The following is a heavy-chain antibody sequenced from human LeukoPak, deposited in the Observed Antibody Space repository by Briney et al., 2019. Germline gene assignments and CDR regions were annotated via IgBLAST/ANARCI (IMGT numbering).Heavy chain of an antibody. Sequence: SVKVSCKASGFTFTSSAMQWVRQARGQRLEWIGWIVVGSGNTNYAQKFQERVTITRDMSTSTAYMELSSLRSEDTAVYYCATFGIAVAGNGLTTSYWGQGTLVTVSS. CDR2: IVVGSGNT. CDR1: GFTFTSSA. CDR3: ATFGIAVAGNGLTTSY. V-gene: IGHV1-58*02. D-gene: IGHD6-19*01. J-gene: IGHJ4*02.